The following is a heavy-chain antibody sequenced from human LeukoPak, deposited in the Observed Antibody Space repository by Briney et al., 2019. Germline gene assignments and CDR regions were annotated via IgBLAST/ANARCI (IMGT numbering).Heavy chain of an antibody. J-gene: IGHJ4*02. V-gene: IGHV3-48*03. CDR1: GFTFSSYE. CDR2: ISSSGSTI. CDR3: ARDRRAVAYDY. Sequence: PGGSLRLSCAASGFTFSSYEMNWVRQAPGKGLEWVSYISSSGSTIYYADSVKGRFTIPRDNAKNSLYLQMNSLRAEDTAVYYCARDRRAVAYDYWGQGTLVTVSS. D-gene: IGHD6-19*01.